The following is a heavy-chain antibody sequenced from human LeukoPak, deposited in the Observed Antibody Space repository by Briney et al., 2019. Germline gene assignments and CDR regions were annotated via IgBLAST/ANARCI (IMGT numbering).Heavy chain of an antibody. D-gene: IGHD3-22*01. CDR2: ISGSGGST. V-gene: IGHV3-23*01. CDR1: RFTFSSYW. J-gene: IGHJ4*02. Sequence: GGSLRLSCAASRFTFSSYWMSWVRQAPGKGLEWVSAISGSGGSTYYADSVKGRFTISRDNSKNTLYLQMNSLRAEDTAVYYCAKGAYYYDSSGYYDYWGQGTLVTVSS. CDR3: AKGAYYYDSSGYYDY.